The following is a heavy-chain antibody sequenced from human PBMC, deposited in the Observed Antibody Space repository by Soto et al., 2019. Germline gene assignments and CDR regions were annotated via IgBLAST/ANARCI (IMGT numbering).Heavy chain of an antibody. Sequence: GGSLRLSCAASGFTFSSYGMHWVRQAPGKGLEWVAVISYDGSNKYYADSVKGRFTISRDNSKNTLYLQMNSLRAEDTAVYYCAKMEEVDYYDSSGYQNFDYWGQGTLVTVSS. D-gene: IGHD3-22*01. CDR3: AKMEEVDYYDSSGYQNFDY. J-gene: IGHJ4*02. CDR2: ISYDGSNK. CDR1: GFTFSSYG. V-gene: IGHV3-30*18.